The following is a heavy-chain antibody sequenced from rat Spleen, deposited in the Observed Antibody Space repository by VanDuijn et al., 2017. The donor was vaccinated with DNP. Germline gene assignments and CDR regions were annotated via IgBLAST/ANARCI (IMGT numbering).Heavy chain of an antibody. Sequence: EVQVVESGGGLVQPGRSMTVSCAASGFTFSDYNMAWVRQAPKKGLEWVATIIYDGSRTYYRDSVKGRFTISRDNAKSTLYLQMDSLRSEDTATYYCATRAYWGQGTLVTVSS. CDR1: GFTFSDYN. V-gene: IGHV5S10*01. CDR3: ATRAY. J-gene: IGHJ3*01. CDR2: IIYDGSRT.